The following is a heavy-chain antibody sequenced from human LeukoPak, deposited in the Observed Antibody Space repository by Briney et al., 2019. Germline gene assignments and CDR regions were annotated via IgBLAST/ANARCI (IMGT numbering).Heavy chain of an antibody. V-gene: IGHV6-1*01. D-gene: IGHD6-19*01. CDR1: GDSVSSNSAA. J-gene: IGHJ4*02. CDR3: ARESSGWKGDFACFDY. Sequence: SQALPLTCAISGDSVSSNSAAWNWIRQSPSRGLEWLGRNYYRSKWYNDYAVSVKSRITINPDTSKNQFSLQLNSVTPEDTAVYYCARESSGWKGDFACFDYWGQGTLVTAS. CDR2: NYYRSKWYN.